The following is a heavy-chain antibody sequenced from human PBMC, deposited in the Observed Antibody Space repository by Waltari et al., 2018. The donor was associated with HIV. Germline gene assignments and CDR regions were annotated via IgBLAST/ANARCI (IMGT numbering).Heavy chain of an antibody. Sequence: AASGFTFSRYDMHWVRQAPGKGLEWVAVISYDGSNKYYADSVEGRFTISRDNSKNTLYLQMNSLRAEDTAVYYCARDQTMTRAFDIWGQGTMVTVSS. V-gene: IGHV3-30*01. CDR2: ISYDGSNK. D-gene: IGHD3-22*01. CDR3: ARDQTMTRAFDI. J-gene: IGHJ3*02. CDR1: GFTFSRYD.